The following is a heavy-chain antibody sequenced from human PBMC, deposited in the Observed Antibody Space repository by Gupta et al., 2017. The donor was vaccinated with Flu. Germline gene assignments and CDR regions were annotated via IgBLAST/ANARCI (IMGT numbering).Heavy chain of an antibody. Sequence: EVQLLESGGGLAQPGGSLRLSCATSGFTFTNYAMRWVRQAPGKGLEWGSTVIGGGSNSYYADSVKGRFTISGDSSKKTVYLQMNSLRVEDTAVYYCEKGANWAFEIWGQGTMVTVSS. CDR1: GFTFTNYA. V-gene: IGHV3-23*01. CDR3: EKGANWAFEI. D-gene: IGHD1-1*01. J-gene: IGHJ3*02. CDR2: VIGGGSNS.